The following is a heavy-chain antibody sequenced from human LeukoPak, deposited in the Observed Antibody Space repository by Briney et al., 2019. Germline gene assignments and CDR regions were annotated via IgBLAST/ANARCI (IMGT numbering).Heavy chain of an antibody. CDR1: GFTFSSYN. J-gene: IGHJ4*02. D-gene: IGHD7-27*01. V-gene: IGHV3-48*01. CDR3: ARGAWGSNVDY. CDR2: ISSTSSTI. Sequence: GGSLRLSCAASGFTFSSYNMNWVRQAPGKGLEWLSYISSTSSTIYYADSVKGRLTISRDNAKNSLYLHMNSLRGEDTAVYYCARGAWGSNVDYWGQGTLVTVSS.